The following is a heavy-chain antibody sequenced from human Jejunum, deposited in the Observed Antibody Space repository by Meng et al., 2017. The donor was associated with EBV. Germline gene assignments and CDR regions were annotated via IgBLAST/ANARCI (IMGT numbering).Heavy chain of an antibody. CDR1: GFTFNSCT. Sequence: EXLLVEXXXGLVQPGXSLTLSXGASGFTFNSCTMNWLRQAPGKGLEWVSSISSSSTYIYYADSVKGRFTISRDNAKNSLYLQMNSLRADDTAVYYCAIDRETYSSSQADYWGQGTLVTVSS. J-gene: IGHJ4*02. D-gene: IGHD6-6*01. CDR3: AIDRETYSSSQADY. V-gene: IGHV3-21*01. CDR2: ISSSSTYI.